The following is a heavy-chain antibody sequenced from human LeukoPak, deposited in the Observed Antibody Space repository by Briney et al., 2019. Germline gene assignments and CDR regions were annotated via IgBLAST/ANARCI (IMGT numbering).Heavy chain of an antibody. J-gene: IGHJ3*02. CDR3: ASAVWWGAFDI. CDR2: IYYSGST. Sequence: SETLSLTCTVSGGSISSSSYYWGWLRQPPGKGLEWIGSIYYSGSTYYNPSLKSRVTISVDTSKNQFSLKLSSVTAADTAVYYCASAVWWGAFDIWGQGTMVTVSS. V-gene: IGHV4-39*01. CDR1: GGSISSSSYY. D-gene: IGHD1-26*01.